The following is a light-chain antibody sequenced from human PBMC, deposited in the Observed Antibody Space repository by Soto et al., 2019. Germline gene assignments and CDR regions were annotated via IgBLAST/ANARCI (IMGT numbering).Light chain of an antibody. CDR2: DNN. J-gene: IGLJ2*01. CDR3: QSYDSSLSGVV. Sequence: QAVVTQPPSVYGAPGQRVTISCTGSSSNIGAGYDVHWYQQLPGTAPKLLIYDNNNRPSGVPDRFSGSKSGTSTSLAITGLQAEDETDYYCQSYDSSLSGVVFGGGTKVTVL. V-gene: IGLV1-40*01. CDR1: SSNIGAGYD.